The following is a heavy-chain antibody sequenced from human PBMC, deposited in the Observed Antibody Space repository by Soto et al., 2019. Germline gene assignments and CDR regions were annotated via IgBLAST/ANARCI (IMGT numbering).Heavy chain of an antibody. CDR3: ARDGKGAAYTNGPYYFDY. V-gene: IGHV3-30*03. CDR1: GFTFSSYG. D-gene: IGHD2-8*01. CDR2: ISYDGSNK. Sequence: HPGGSLRLSCAASGFTFSSYGMHWVRQAPGKGLEWVAVISYDGSNKYYADSVKGRFTISRYNSKNTLYLQMNSLRAEDTAVYYCARDGKGAAYTNGPYYFDYWGQGALVTVSS. J-gene: IGHJ4*02.